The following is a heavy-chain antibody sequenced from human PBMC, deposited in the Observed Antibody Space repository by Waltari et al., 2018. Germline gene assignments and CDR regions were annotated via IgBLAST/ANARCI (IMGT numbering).Heavy chain of an antibody. CDR1: GFTVSPYS. Sequence: EVQLVASGGGLVKAGGSMRLSGAAFGFTVSPYSMNWVRQAPGKGLDWVSSISSSSLYMSHADSVKGRVTISRDNAKNSLYLQMNSLRVEDTAVYYCARSSTTVTTFGWGQGTLVTVSS. CDR3: ARSSTTVTTFG. V-gene: IGHV3-21*01. J-gene: IGHJ4*02. D-gene: IGHD4-17*01. CDR2: ISSSSLYM.